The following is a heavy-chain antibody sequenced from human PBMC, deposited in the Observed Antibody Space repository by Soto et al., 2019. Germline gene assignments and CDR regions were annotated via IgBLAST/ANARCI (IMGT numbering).Heavy chain of an antibody. CDR2: IWCDGSNK. Sequence: QVQLVESGGGVVKPGRSLRLSCAASGFTFSSYGMHWVRQAPGKGLEWVAVIWCDGSNKYYEDSVKGRFTISRDNSKNTLYLQKNRLKAVATTVYYGARGSSSGKLGYCSSTSCLFPFDPWGQGTLVNVSS. CDR3: ARGSSSGKLGYCSSTSCLFPFDP. J-gene: IGHJ5*02. D-gene: IGHD2-2*01. CDR1: GFTFSSYG. V-gene: IGHV3-33*01.